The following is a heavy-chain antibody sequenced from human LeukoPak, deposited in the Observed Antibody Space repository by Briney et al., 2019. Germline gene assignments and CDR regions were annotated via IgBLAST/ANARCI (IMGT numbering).Heavy chain of an antibody. V-gene: IGHV3-20*04. CDR2: INWNGGST. Sequence: GGSLRLSCAASGFTFDDYGMSWVRQAPGKGLEWVSGINWNGGSTGYADSVKGRFTISRDNAKNSLYLQMNSPRAEDTALYYCARVYSGSHGDAFDIWGQGTMVTVSS. J-gene: IGHJ3*02. CDR3: ARVYSGSHGDAFDI. D-gene: IGHD1-26*01. CDR1: GFTFDDYG.